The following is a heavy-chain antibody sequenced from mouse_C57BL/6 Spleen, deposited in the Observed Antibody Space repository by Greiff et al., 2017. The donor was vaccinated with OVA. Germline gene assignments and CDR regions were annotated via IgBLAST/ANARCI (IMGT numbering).Heavy chain of an antibody. V-gene: IGHV1-15*01. D-gene: IGHD2-10*02. CDR2: IDPDTGGP. Sequence: QVQLKQSGAELVRPGASVTLSCKASGYTFTDYEMHWVKQTPVHGLEWIGAIDPDTGGPAYHQKFKGKAILTADKFSRTAYMELRSLKSEDSAVDYCTRRGYGNDYAMDYWGQGTSVTVSS. CDR3: TRRGYGNDYAMDY. J-gene: IGHJ4*01. CDR1: GYTFTDYE.